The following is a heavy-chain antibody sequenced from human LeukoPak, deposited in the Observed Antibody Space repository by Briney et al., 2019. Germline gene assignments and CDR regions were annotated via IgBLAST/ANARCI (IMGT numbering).Heavy chain of an antibody. CDR3: AKTNGYYSD. CDR1: GFTFSNYG. J-gene: IGHJ4*02. Sequence: GGSLRLSCAASGFTFSNYGMNWVRQAPGKGLEWVSGISGSGGTTYYADSMKGRFTISRDSSKNSLSLQVSSLRAEDTAVYYCAKTNGYYSDWGQGTLVTVSS. V-gene: IGHV3-23*01. D-gene: IGHD3-22*01. CDR2: ISGSGGTT.